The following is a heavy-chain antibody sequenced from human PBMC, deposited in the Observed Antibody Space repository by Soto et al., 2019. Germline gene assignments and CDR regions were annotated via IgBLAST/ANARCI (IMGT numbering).Heavy chain of an antibody. Sequence: GGSLRLSCAASGFTFSSYWMSWVRQAPGKGLVWVSRINSDGSSTSYADSVKGRFTISRDNAKNTLYLQMNSLRAEDTAVYYCARDSGIAVAGPFPWGQGTLVTVSS. CDR1: GFTFSSYW. CDR3: ARDSGIAVAGPFP. V-gene: IGHV3-74*01. CDR2: INSDGSST. J-gene: IGHJ5*02. D-gene: IGHD6-19*01.